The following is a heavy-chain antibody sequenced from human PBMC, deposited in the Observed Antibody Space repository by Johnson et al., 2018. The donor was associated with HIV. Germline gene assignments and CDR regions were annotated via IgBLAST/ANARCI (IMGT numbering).Heavy chain of an antibody. J-gene: IGHJ3*02. V-gene: IGHV3-30*03. Sequence: QVQLVESGGGVVQPGRSLRLSCAASGFTFSSYGMHWVRQAPGKGLEWVAVISYDGSNKYYADSVKGRFTISRDNSKNTLYLQMNSLRAEDTAVYDCARDFGDYYDSSGISGAFDIWGQGTMVTVSS. D-gene: IGHD3-22*01. CDR2: ISYDGSNK. CDR1: GFTFSSYG. CDR3: ARDFGDYYDSSGISGAFDI.